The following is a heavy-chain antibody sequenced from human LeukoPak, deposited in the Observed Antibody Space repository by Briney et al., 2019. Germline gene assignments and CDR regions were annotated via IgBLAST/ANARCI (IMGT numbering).Heavy chain of an antibody. V-gene: IGHV1-2*02. J-gene: IGHJ3*02. CDR2: INPNSGGT. CDR3: AKDLWGASYVGGDAFDI. D-gene: IGHD1-26*01. CDR1: GYTFTGYY. Sequence: ASVKVSCKASGYTFTGYYMHWVRQAPGQGLEWMGWINPNSGGTNYAQKFQGRVTMTRDTSISTAYMELSRLRSDDTAVYYCAKDLWGASYVGGDAFDIWGQGTMVTVSS.